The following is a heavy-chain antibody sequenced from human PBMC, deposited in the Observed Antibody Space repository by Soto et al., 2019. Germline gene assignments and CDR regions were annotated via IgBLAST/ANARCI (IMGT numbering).Heavy chain of an antibody. CDR2: ISSDGRDK. CDR1: GFTLGSYG. CDR3: AKDRDPGGASYYFHC. Sequence: QVQLVESGGGVVQPGRSLRLSCAASGFTLGSYGMHWVRQAPGKGLEWVAVISSDGRDKKYADSVKGRFTIARDNSKNTLYLQMNSLRAEDTAGYYCAKDRDPGGASYYFHCWGQGTLVSVSS. D-gene: IGHD3-10*01. J-gene: IGHJ4*02. V-gene: IGHV3-30*18.